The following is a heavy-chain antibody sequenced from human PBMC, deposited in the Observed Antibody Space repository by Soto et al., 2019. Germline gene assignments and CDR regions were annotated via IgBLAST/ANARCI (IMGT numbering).Heavy chain of an antibody. CDR2: IYYSGST. CDR3: ARGNDFWSGYIDY. D-gene: IGHD3-3*01. Sequence: QVQLQESGPGLVKPSETLSLTCTVSGGSISSYYWSWIRQPPGKGLEWIGYIYYSGSTNYNPSLKSRVTISVDTSKNQFSLKLSSVTAADTAVYYCARGNDFWSGYIDYWGQGTLVTVSS. V-gene: IGHV4-59*01. CDR1: GGSISSYY. J-gene: IGHJ4*02.